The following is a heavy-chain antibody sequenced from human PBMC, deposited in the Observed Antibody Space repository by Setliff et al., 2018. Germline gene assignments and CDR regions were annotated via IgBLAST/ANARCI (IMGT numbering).Heavy chain of an antibody. V-gene: IGHV3-74*01. D-gene: IGHD5-12*01. CDR3: AGDPPSSGYAFDI. J-gene: IGHJ3*02. CDR1: GFTFSNDW. CDR2: LNGDGSTS. Sequence: PGGSLRLSCAASGFTFSNDWMHWVRRAPGKGLIWVSRLNGDGSTSTYADSVKGRFTISRDNSRNTLYLQMNSLRAEDTAVYYCAGDPPSSGYAFDIWGQGTMVTVSS.